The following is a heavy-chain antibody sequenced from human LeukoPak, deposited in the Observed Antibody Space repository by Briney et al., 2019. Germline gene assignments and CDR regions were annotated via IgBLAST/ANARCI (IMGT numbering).Heavy chain of an antibody. CDR2: IYYSGST. CDR3: ARRERFACWFDP. Sequence: PSETLSLTCTVTGGSISISSYYWGWIRQPPGKGLEWIGSIYYSGSTYYNPSLKSRVTISVDTSKNQFSLKLSSVTAADTAVYYCARRERFACWFDPWGQGTLVTVSS. CDR1: GGSISISSYY. D-gene: IGHD3-10*01. J-gene: IGHJ5*02. V-gene: IGHV4-39*01.